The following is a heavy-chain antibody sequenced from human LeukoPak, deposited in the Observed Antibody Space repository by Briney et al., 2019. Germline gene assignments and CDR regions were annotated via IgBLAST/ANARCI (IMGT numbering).Heavy chain of an antibody. D-gene: IGHD3-22*01. J-gene: IGHJ4*02. CDR1: GDSISCYNYF. CDR2: IYYRGNT. Sequence: PSESLSLTYTVSGDSISCYNYFWGWIRQPPGKGLEWVGSIYYRGNTYYNPSLKSRVTLSADTSKNQFSLKVTSVTAADTAVYYCVRASSGYYWDFDYWGQGALVTVSS. V-gene: IGHV4-39*01. CDR3: VRASSGYYWDFDY.